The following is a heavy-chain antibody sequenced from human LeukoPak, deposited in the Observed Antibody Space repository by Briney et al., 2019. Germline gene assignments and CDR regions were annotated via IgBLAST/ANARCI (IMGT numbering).Heavy chain of an antibody. J-gene: IGHJ4*02. V-gene: IGHV4-59*12. D-gene: IGHD3-10*01. Sequence: SETLSLTCTVSGGSISSYYWSWIRQPPGKGLEWIGYINYSGSTNYNPSLKSRVNISVDTSKNQVSLKLTSVTAADTALYYCAKSGAYGSGSYSGYWGQGTLVTVSS. CDR3: AKSGAYGSGSYSGY. CDR1: GGSISSYY. CDR2: INYSGST.